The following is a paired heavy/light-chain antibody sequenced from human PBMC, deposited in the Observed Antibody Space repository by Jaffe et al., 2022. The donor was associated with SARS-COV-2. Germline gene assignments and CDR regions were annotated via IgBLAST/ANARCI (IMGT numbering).Heavy chain of an antibody. CDR1: GYIFNNYN. CDR2: IGPSGRK. D-gene: IGHD2-8*02. Sequence: QVQLVQSGAEMKKPGASVKVSCKTSGYIFNNYNVHWVRQAPGQGLEWMGVIGPSGRKSNAPKFQGRVTMTRDGSTSTAYLELSSLTYEDTAVYHCARDSAYWSVDYWGQGTLLTVSS. J-gene: IGHJ4*02. V-gene: IGHV1-46*02. CDR3: ARDSAYWSVDY.
Light chain of an antibody. Sequence: QSALTQPASVSGSPGQSIAISCTGTSSDVGGYNYVSWYQQYPGKVPKLIIYEVNNRPSGVPDRFSGSKSANTASLTISGLQAEDEAHYYCSSYTTINTWIFGGGTLVTVL. V-gene: IGLV2-14*01. CDR2: EVN. J-gene: IGLJ2*01. CDR3: SSYTTINTWI. CDR1: SSDVGGYNY.